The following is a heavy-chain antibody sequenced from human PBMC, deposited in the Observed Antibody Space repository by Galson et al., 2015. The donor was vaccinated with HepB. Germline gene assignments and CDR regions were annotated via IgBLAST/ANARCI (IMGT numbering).Heavy chain of an antibody. CDR3: ARRGLSSDY. V-gene: IGHV1-3*01. CDR2: INPSDGST. Sequence: SCKASGYTFTSYAMHWVRQAPGQRLEWMGWINPSDGSTSYPQKLQGRVTMTRDSSTSTVYMELNSLRSEDTAVYYCARRGLSSDYWGQGTLVTVSS. CDR1: GYTFTSYA. J-gene: IGHJ4*02. D-gene: IGHD3/OR15-3a*01.